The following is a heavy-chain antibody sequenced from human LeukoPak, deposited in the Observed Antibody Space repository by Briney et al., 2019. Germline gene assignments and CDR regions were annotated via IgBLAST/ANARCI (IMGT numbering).Heavy chain of an antibody. J-gene: IGHJ4*02. CDR2: IYYSGST. CDR3: ARADSSGYYVGY. D-gene: IGHD3-22*01. CDR1: GGSISSGDYY. V-gene: IGHV4-61*08. Sequence: SETLSLTCTVSGGSISSGDYYWSWIRQHPGKGLEWIGSIYYSGSTNYNPSLKGRVTISVDTSKNQFSLKLSSVTAADTAVYYCARADSSGYYVGYWGQGTLVTVSS.